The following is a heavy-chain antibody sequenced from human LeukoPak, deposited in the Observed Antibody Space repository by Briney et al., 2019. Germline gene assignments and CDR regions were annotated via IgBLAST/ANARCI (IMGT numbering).Heavy chain of an antibody. J-gene: IGHJ4*02. D-gene: IGHD6-19*01. Sequence: SETLSLTCTVSGGSISSGGYYWSWIRQPPGKGLEWIGYIYHSGSTYYNPSLKSRVTISLDRSKNQFSLKLSSVTAADTAVYYCARVLAGIAVYSDYWGQGTLVTVSS. CDR3: ARVLAGIAVYSDY. V-gene: IGHV4-30-2*01. CDR2: IYHSGST. CDR1: GGSISSGGYY.